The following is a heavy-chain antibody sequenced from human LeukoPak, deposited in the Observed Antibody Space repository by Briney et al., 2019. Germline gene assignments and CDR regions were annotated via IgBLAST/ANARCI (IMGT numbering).Heavy chain of an antibody. V-gene: IGHV1-69*06. CDR3: ARLRYCSSTSCYAGMRGYFDY. CDR2: IIPIFGTA. Sequence: AVKVSCKASGGTFSSYAISWVRQAPGQGLEWMGGIIPIFGTANYAQKFQGRVTITADKSTSTAYMELSSLRSEDTAVYYCARLRYCSSTSCYAGMRGYFDYWGQGTLVTVSS. J-gene: IGHJ4*02. D-gene: IGHD2-2*01. CDR1: GGTFSSYA.